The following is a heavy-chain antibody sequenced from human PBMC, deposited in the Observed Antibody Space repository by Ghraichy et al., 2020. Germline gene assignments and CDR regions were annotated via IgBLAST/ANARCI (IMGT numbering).Heavy chain of an antibody. D-gene: IGHD3-16*01. Sequence: SETLSLTCSVSGDSISSSAYYWGWMRQPPGKGPQYIGSNYSGSTHHNPSLRSRTTISIDTSKNQFSLKLSSVTAADAAVYYCARQFSNYDYPRYFDYGGQGTLVTVSS. V-gene: IGHV4-39*07. CDR2: NYSGST. J-gene: IGHJ4*02. CDR1: GDSISSSAYY. CDR3: ARQFSNYDYPRYFDY.